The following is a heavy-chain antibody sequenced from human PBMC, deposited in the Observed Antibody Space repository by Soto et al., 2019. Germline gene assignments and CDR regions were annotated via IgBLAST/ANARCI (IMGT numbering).Heavy chain of an antibody. CDR1: GFTFSSYA. Sequence: GGSLRLSCAASGFTFSSYAMSWVRQAPGKGLEWVSAISGSGGSTYYADSVKGRFTISRDNSKNTLYLQMNSLRAEDTAVYFCSKDPDCSGGSCYVLAFDIWGHGTMVTVTS. D-gene: IGHD2-15*01. J-gene: IGHJ3*02. CDR3: SKDPDCSGGSCYVLAFDI. V-gene: IGHV3-23*01. CDR2: ISGSGGST.